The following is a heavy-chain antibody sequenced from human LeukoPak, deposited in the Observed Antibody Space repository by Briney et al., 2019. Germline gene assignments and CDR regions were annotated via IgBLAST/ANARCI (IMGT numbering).Heavy chain of an antibody. CDR1: GGSISSGSYY. J-gene: IGHJ4*02. D-gene: IGHD6-13*01. Sequence: SETLSLTCTVSGGSISSGSYYWSWIRQPAGKGLEWIGRIYTSGSTNYNPSLKSLVTIPVDTSKNQFSLRLSSVTAADTAVYYCARVTGYMTEDYFDYWGQGTLITVSS. CDR3: ARVTGYMTEDYFDY. CDR2: IYTSGST. V-gene: IGHV4-61*02.